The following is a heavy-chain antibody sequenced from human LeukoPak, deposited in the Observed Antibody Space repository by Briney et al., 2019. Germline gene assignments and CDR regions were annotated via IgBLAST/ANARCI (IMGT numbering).Heavy chain of an antibody. J-gene: IGHJ4*02. CDR1: GFIFSNYA. Sequence: GRSPRLSCAASGFIFSNYAMHWVRQAPGKGLEWVALMSSDGSKTYHADSVKGRFSISRDNSKNTPYLQLNSLRAEDTSVYYCARDSTYWYDSGSSGPHYFDYWGQGTLVTVSS. V-gene: IGHV3-30*01. D-gene: IGHD3-10*01. CDR3: ARDSTYWYDSGSSGPHYFDY. CDR2: MSSDGSKT.